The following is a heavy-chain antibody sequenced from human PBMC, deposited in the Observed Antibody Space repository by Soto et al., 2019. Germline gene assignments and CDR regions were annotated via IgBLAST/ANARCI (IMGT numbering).Heavy chain of an antibody. CDR1: GGTFSSYT. Sequence: ASVKVSCKASGGTFSSYTISWVRQAPGQGLEWMGRIIPILGIANYAQKFQGRVTITADKSTSTAYMELSSLRSEDTAVYYCARARRGRVPAATYGWDLFDSCGQGTMVTVSS. CDR2: IIPILGIA. V-gene: IGHV1-69*02. CDR3: ARARRGRVPAATYGWDLFDS. J-gene: IGHJ3*02. D-gene: IGHD2-2*01.